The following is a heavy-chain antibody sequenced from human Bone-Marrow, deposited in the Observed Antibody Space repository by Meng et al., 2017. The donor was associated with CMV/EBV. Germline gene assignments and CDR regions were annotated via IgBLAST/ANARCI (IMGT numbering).Heavy chain of an antibody. CDR1: GFTFSSYA. Sequence: GESLKISCAASGFTFSSYAMHWVRQAPGKGLEWVAVISYDGSNKYYADSVKGRFTISRDNSKNTLYLQMNSLRAEDTAVYYCASLYCSSTSCWRWDAFDIWGQGTMVTVSS. D-gene: IGHD2-2*01. J-gene: IGHJ3*02. CDR2: ISYDGSNK. V-gene: IGHV3-30-3*01. CDR3: ASLYCSSTSCWRWDAFDI.